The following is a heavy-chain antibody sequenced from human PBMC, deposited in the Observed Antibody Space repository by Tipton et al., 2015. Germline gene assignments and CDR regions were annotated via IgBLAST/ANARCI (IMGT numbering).Heavy chain of an antibody. Sequence: GSLRLSCAVSGFTFRNYGMSWVRQAPGKGLEWVSASDRSDGTHYADSVRGRFTVSRDNSKNTLYLQLSSLRAEDTAIYYCAKEDHNREVLLIDYWGQGTLVTVSS. D-gene: IGHD1-1*01. CDR2: SDRSDGT. J-gene: IGHJ4*02. V-gene: IGHV3-23*01. CDR3: AKEDHNREVLLIDY. CDR1: GFTFRNYG.